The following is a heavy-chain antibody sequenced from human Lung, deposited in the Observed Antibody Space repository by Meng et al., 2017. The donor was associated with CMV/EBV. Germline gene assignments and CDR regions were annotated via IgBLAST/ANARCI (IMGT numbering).Heavy chain of an antibody. CDR3: ARESTQDDFWSGYCFDY. CDR2: ISSSSSYI. D-gene: IGHD3-3*01. Sequence: GEXXTISCAASGFTFSSYSMNWVRQAPGKGLEWVTSISSSSSYIYYADSGKVRFTISRDNAKNSLYLQMNSLRAEDTAVYYCARESTQDDFWSGYCFDYWGQGXLVTVSS. V-gene: IGHV3-21*01. J-gene: IGHJ4*02. CDR1: GFTFSSYS.